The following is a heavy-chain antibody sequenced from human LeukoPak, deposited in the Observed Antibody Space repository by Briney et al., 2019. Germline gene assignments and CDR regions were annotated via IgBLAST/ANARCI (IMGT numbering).Heavy chain of an antibody. Sequence: PGGSLRLSCAASGFSVSSNYMSWVRQAPGKGLQCVSFIYTGGNTFYADSVKGRFTISRDNSKNTVYLQMNNLRAEDTAVYYCASGAYNYGDGFDYWGRGTLVTVSS. CDR1: GFSVSSNY. CDR2: IYTGGNT. CDR3: ASGAYNYGDGFDY. D-gene: IGHD5-18*01. V-gene: IGHV3-53*01. J-gene: IGHJ4*02.